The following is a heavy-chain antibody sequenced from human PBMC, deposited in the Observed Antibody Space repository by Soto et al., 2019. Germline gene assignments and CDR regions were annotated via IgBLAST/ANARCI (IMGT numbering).Heavy chain of an antibody. CDR1: GFTFSNYA. J-gene: IGHJ4*03. CDR2: ISGSGRDT. CDR3: AKERLEEVGTFFEF. D-gene: IGHD6-13*01. Sequence: VGSLRLSCEASGFTFSNYAMSWVRQAPGKGLEWVSGISGSGRDTYYADSVKGRLTISRDNAKNTLFLQMNSLRAEDAASYYCAKERLEEVGTFFEFCGHRILVTVSS. V-gene: IGHV3-23*01.